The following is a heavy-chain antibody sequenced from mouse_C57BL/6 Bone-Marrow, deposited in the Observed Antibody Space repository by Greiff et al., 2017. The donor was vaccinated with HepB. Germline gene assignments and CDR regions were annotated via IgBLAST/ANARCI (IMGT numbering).Heavy chain of an antibody. Sequence: EVKLVESGGGLVQPGGSPKLSCAASAFTFSDYYMYWDRQTPEKRLEWVAYISNGGGSTYYPDTVKGRFTISRDNAKNTLYLQMSRLKSEDTAMYDCTRNDGNSLFADWGQGTLVIVSA. J-gene: IGHJ3*01. CDR2: ISNGGGST. CDR1: AFTFSDYY. V-gene: IGHV5-12*01. D-gene: IGHD2-1*01. CDR3: TRNDGNSLFAD.